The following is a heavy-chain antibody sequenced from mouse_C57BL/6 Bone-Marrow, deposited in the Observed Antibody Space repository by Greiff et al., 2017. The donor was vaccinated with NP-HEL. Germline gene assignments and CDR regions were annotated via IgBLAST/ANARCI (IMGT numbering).Heavy chain of an antibody. CDR2: INPNNGGT. CDR1: GYTFTDYY. CDR3: ARDPIYYDYGGFAY. D-gene: IGHD2-4*01. J-gene: IGHJ3*01. V-gene: IGHV1-26*01. Sequence: EVQLQQSGPELVKPGASVKISCKASGYTFTDYYMNWVKQSHGKSLEWIGDINPNNGGTSYNQKFKGKATLTVDKSSSTAYMELRSLTSEDSAVYYCARDPIYYDYGGFAYWGQGTLVTVSA.